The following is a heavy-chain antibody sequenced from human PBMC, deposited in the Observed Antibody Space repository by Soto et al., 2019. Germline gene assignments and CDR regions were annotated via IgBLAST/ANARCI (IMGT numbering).Heavy chain of an antibody. CDR2: ISAYNGNT. Sequence: QVQLVQSGAEVKKPGASVKVSCKASGYTFTSYGISWVRQAPGQGLEWMGWISAYNGNTNYAQKLQGRVTMTTDTSTSTAYRELRSLRSDDTAVYYCARDRIAVADYCYYGMDVWGQGTTVTVSS. CDR3: ARDRIAVADYCYYGMDV. D-gene: IGHD6-19*01. CDR1: GYTFTSYG. V-gene: IGHV1-18*04. J-gene: IGHJ6*02.